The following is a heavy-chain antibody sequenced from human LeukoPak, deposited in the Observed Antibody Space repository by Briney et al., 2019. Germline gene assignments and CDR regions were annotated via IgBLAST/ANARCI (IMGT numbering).Heavy chain of an antibody. CDR3: ARHPSRAAALW. CDR1: GYSSTSYW. V-gene: IGHV5-10-1*01. J-gene: IGHJ4*02. CDR2: IDTSDSYT. D-gene: IGHD6-13*01. Sequence: GESLQISCRGSGYSSTSYWISWVRQMPGKGLAWMGRIDTSDSYTNYSPSFQGHVTISADKSISTAYLQWSSLKASDTAMYYCARHPSRAAALWWGQGTLVTVSS.